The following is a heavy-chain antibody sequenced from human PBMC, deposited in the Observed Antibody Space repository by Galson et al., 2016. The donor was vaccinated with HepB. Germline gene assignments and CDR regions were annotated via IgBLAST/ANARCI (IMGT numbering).Heavy chain of an antibody. CDR1: GFTFRKYG. CDR2: ISSNEDKK. V-gene: IGHV3-30*03. CDR3: ERGDYGASFYYGVDV. D-gene: IGHD4-17*01. Sequence: SLRLSCAVSGFTFRKYGMHWVRQPPGKGLQWVAAISSNEDKKFYLDSVRGRFTVSRDSSKNTLYLQLNSLRPDDTAVYFCERGDYGASFYYGVDVWGQGTTVTVSS. J-gene: IGHJ6*02.